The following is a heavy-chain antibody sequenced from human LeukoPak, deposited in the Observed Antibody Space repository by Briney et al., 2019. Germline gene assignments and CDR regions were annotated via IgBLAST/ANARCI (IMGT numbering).Heavy chain of an antibody. Sequence: SETLSLTCAVYGGSFSGYYWSWIRQPPGKGLEWIGEINHSGSTNYNPSLKSRVTISVDTSKNQFSLKLSSVTAADTAVYYCARRGAVHDILTDFEYWGQGTLVTVSS. CDR2: INHSGST. J-gene: IGHJ4*02. CDR3: ARRGAVHDILTDFEY. D-gene: IGHD3-9*01. V-gene: IGHV4-34*01. CDR1: GGSFSGYY.